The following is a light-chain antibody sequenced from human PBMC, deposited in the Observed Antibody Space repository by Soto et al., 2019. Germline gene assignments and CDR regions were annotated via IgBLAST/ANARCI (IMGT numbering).Light chain of an antibody. CDR3: QSYDSSLSRRWV. V-gene: IGLV1-40*03. CDR1: SSNIGAGYP. CDR2: G. Sequence: QSALTQPPSVSGAPGQRVTISCTGSSSNIGAGYPVHWYQQLPGTAPKLLVAGNRPSGVPDRFSVSKSGASASLAITGLQAEDEADYYCQSYDSSLSRRWVFGGGTKATVL. J-gene: IGLJ3*02.